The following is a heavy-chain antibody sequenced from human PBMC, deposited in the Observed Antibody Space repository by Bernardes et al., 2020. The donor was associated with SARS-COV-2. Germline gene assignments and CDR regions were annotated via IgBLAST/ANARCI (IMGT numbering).Heavy chain of an antibody. CDR3: ARELSVGFSGSGDYYGMDV. J-gene: IGHJ6*02. CDR1: GYIFRDYY. Sequence: ASVKVSCQASGYIFRDYYMNWVRQAPGQGLEWMGMINTNSGNTEYAQKFQGRVTLTRDTSISTAYMEMSSLKFDDTAIYYCARELSVGFSGSGDYYGMDVWGPGTTVTVSS. V-gene: IGHV1-2*02. CDR2: INTNSGNT. D-gene: IGHD1-26*01.